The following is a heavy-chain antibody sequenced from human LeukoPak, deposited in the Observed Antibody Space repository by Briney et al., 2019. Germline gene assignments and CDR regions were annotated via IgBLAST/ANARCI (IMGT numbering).Heavy chain of an antibody. J-gene: IGHJ4*02. V-gene: IGHV3-66*02. CDR1: GFTVSTNY. CDR2: IYTGGST. D-gene: IGHD4/OR15-4a*01. CDR3: ARAQVLSFFDS. Sequence: GGSLRLSCTATGFTVSTNYMNWVRQAPGKGLEWVSVIYTGGSTYYADSVKGRFDISRDNSKNTVYLQMNSLRPEDTAVNYCARAQVLSFFDSWGQGTLVTVSS.